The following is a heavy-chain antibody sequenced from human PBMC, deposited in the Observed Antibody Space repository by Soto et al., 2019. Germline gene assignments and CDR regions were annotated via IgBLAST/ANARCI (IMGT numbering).Heavy chain of an antibody. Sequence: QVQLVQSGAEVKKPGSSVKVSCKASGGSFSSYAISWVRQAPGQGLEWMGGIIPIFGTANYAQKFQGRVTITADESTSTAYMELSSLRSDDTAVYYCAREGQVGATTMFDYWGQGTLVTVSS. CDR3: AREGQVGATTMFDY. D-gene: IGHD1-26*01. J-gene: IGHJ4*02. V-gene: IGHV1-69*12. CDR1: GGSFSSYA. CDR2: IIPIFGTA.